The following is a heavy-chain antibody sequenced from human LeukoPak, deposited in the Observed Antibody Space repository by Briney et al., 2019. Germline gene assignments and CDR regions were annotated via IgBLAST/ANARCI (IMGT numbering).Heavy chain of an antibody. V-gene: IGHV1-69*05. CDR3: AFGVVIIESHYYYYYMDV. CDR1: GGTFSSYA. CDR2: IIPIFGTA. Sequence: ASVKVSCKASGGTFSSYAISWVRQAPGQGLEWMGGIIPIFGTANYAQKFQGRVTITTDESTSTAYMELSSLRSEDTAVYYCAFGVVIIESHYYYYYMDVWGKGTTVTVSS. J-gene: IGHJ6*03. D-gene: IGHD3-3*01.